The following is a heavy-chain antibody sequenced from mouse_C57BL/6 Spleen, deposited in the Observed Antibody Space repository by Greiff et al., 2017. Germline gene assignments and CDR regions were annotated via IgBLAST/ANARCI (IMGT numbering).Heavy chain of an antibody. CDR3: TRDGGNYLYYYAMDY. Sequence: DVQLVESGEGLVKPGGSLKLSCAASGFTFSSYAMSWVRQTPEKRLEWVAYISSGGDYIYYADTVKGRFTISRDNARNTLYLQMSSLKSEDTAMYYCTRDGGNYLYYYAMDYWGQGTSVTVSS. J-gene: IGHJ4*01. CDR1: GFTFSSYA. CDR2: ISSGGDYI. V-gene: IGHV5-9-1*02. D-gene: IGHD2-1*01.